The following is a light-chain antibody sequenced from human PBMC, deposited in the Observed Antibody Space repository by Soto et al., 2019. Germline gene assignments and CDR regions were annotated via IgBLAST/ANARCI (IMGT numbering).Light chain of an antibody. V-gene: IGKV3-11*01. CDR2: NAT. CDR1: QTVRSN. Sequence: EIVLTQSPATLCLSPGERATLSCRASQTVRSNLAWYQQKAGQAPSLLIYNATSRATGIPARFSGSGSGTDFTLTISSLEPEDFAVYHCQQRRNWPLTFGGGTKVQIK. J-gene: IGKJ4*01. CDR3: QQRRNWPLT.